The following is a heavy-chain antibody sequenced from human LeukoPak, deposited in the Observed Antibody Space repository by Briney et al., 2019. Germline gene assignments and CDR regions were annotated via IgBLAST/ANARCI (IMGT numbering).Heavy chain of an antibody. Sequence: GASVKVSCKASGGTLNRYDISWARQAPGRGLEWMGGINPILGTVNYAQKFHGRVTITADKSTRTAYMELSSLRSEDTALYYCARDRGNYCSSGSCFGALDIWGQGTMVTVSS. D-gene: IGHD2-15*01. CDR2: INPILGTV. J-gene: IGHJ3*02. CDR1: GGTLNRYD. CDR3: ARDRGNYCSSGSCFGALDI. V-gene: IGHV1-69*10.